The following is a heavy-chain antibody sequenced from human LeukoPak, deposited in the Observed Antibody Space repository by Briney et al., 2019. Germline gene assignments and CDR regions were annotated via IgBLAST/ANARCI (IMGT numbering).Heavy chain of an antibody. Sequence: PGGSLRLSCAASGFTFSSYSMNWVRQAPGKGLEWVSSISSSSSYIYYADSVKGRFTISRDNSKNTLYLQMNSLRAEDTAVYYCAKGGSYDILTGYPDYWGQGTLVTVSS. CDR3: AKGGSYDILTGYPDY. CDR2: ISSSSSYI. J-gene: IGHJ4*02. D-gene: IGHD3-9*01. CDR1: GFTFSSYS. V-gene: IGHV3-21*04.